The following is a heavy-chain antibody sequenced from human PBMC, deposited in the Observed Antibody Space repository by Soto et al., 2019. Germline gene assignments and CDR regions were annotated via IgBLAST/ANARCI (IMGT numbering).Heavy chain of an antibody. D-gene: IGHD3-22*01. CDR3: AKDPDYYDSSGSDY. V-gene: IGHV3-23*01. Sequence: LRLSCAASGFTFSSYAMSWVRQAPGKGLEWVSAISGSGGSTYYADSVKGRFTISRDNSKNTLYLQMNSLRAEDTAVYYCAKDPDYYDSSGSDYWGQGTLVTVSS. CDR2: ISGSGGST. CDR1: GFTFSSYA. J-gene: IGHJ4*02.